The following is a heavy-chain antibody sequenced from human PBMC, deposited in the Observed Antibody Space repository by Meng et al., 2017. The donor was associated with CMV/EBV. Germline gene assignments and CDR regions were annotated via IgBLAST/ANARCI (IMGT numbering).Heavy chain of an antibody. J-gene: IGHJ6*02. CDR2: IKQDGSEK. CDR3: ARDRRIWGGYYNDYYYGMDV. CDR1: GFTFSSYW. V-gene: IGHV3-7*01. Sequence: GESLKISCAASGFTFSSYWMSWVRQAPGKGLEWVANIKQDGSEKYYVDSVKGRFTISRDNAKNSLYLQMNSLRAEDTAVYYCARDRRIWGGYYNDYYYGMDVWGQGTTVTVSS. D-gene: IGHD3-3*01.